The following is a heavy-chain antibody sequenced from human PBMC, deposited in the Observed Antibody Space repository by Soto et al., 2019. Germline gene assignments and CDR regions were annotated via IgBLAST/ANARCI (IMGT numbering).Heavy chain of an antibody. Sequence: ESLKLSCKGSGYTFTKYWIGWVRQMPGKGPEWMGIIYPGDSDPKYNPSFPGHVTISADKSNTTTYLQWSSLNASDTAIYYCARSIFYDCMDVWGQGTMVTVSS. D-gene: IGHD6-6*01. CDR3: ARSIFYDCMDV. V-gene: IGHV5-51*01. CDR2: IYPGDSDP. CDR1: GYTFTKYW. J-gene: IGHJ6*02.